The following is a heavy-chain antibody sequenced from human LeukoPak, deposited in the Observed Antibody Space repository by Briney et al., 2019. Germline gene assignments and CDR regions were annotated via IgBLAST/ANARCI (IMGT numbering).Heavy chain of an antibody. CDR2: IYYSGST. V-gene: IGHV4-39*02. D-gene: IGHD1-26*01. CDR1: GGSISSSSYY. J-gene: IGHJ4*02. CDR3: ARDLRWELTEIFDY. Sequence: SETLSLTCTVSGGSISSSSYYWGWIRQPPGKGLEWIGSIYYSGSTYYNPSLKSRVTISVDTSKNQFSLKLSSVTAADTAVYYCARDLRWELTEIFDYWGQGTLVTVSS.